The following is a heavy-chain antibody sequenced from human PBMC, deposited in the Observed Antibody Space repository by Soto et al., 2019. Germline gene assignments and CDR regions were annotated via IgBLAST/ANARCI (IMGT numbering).Heavy chain of an antibody. D-gene: IGHD3-3*01. CDR2: ISGSGGST. CDR1: GFTFSSYA. Sequence: GGSLRLSCAASGFTFSSYAMSWVRQAPGKGLEWVSAISGSGGSTYYADSVKGRFTISRDNSKNTLYLQMNSLRAEETAVYCCAKLERFLELSPDAFDIWGQGTMVTVSS. V-gene: IGHV3-23*01. J-gene: IGHJ3*02. CDR3: AKLERFLELSPDAFDI.